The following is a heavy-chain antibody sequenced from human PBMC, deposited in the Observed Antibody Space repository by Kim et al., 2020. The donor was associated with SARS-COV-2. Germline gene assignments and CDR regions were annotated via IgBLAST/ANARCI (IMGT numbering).Heavy chain of an antibody. V-gene: IGHV4-34*01. CDR1: GGSFSGYY. CDR3: ARSPNARKWIQLYRAFDI. CDR2: INHSGST. D-gene: IGHD5-18*01. Sequence: SETLSLTCAVYGGSFSGYYWSWIRQPPGKGLEWIGEINHSGSTNYNPSLKSRVTISVDTSKNQFSLKLSSVTAADTAVYYCARSPNARKWIQLYRAFDIWGQGTMVTVSS. J-gene: IGHJ3*02.